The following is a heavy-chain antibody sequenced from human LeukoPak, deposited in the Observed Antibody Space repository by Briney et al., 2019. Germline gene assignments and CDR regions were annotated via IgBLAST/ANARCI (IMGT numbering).Heavy chain of an antibody. CDR3: ARDFDPGLDFWSGYYL. J-gene: IGHJ5*02. CDR2: ISSSGSTI. D-gene: IGHD3-3*01. CDR1: GFTFSSYE. Sequence: GGSLRLSCAASGFTFSSYEMNWVRQAPGEGLEWVSYISSSGSTIYYADSVKGRFTISRDNAKNSLYLQMNSLRVEDTAVYYCARDFDPGLDFWSGYYLWGQGTLVTVSS. V-gene: IGHV3-48*03.